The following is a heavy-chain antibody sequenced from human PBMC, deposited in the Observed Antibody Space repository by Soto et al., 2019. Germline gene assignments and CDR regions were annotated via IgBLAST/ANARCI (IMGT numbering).Heavy chain of an antibody. CDR2: IWYDGSNK. D-gene: IGHD3-9*01. J-gene: IGHJ3*02. CDR1: GFTFSSYG. V-gene: IGHV3-33*01. Sequence: GESLKISCAASGFTFSSYGMHWVRQAPGKGLEWVAVIWYDGSNKYYADSVKGRFTISRDNSKNTLYLQMNSLRAEDTAVYYCARDPTLVNYDILTGGGFDIWGQGTMVTVSS. CDR3: ARDPTLVNYDILTGGGFDI.